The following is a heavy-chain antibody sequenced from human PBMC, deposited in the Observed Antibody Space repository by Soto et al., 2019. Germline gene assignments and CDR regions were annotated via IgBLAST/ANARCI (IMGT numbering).Heavy chain of an antibody. CDR1: GFTFDDYA. D-gene: IGHD2-15*01. V-gene: IGHV3-9*01. Sequence: EVQLVESGGGLVQPGRSLRLSCAASGFTFDDYAMHWVRRVPGKGLEWVSSISWNRNIIGYADSVKGRFTISRDHAKNALYLQMNSLRPEDTALYYCAKGGPDGFCSGGSCYFDYWRQGTLVTLSS. CDR2: ISWNRNII. CDR3: AKGGPDGFCSGGSCYFDY. J-gene: IGHJ4*02.